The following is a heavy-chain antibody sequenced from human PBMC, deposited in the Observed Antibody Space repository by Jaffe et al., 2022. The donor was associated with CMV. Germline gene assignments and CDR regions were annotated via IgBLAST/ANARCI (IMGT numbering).Heavy chain of an antibody. J-gene: IGHJ4*02. D-gene: IGHD3-10*01. V-gene: IGHV3-33*01. Sequence: QVQLVESGGGVVQPGRSLRLSCAASGFTFSSYGMHWVRQAPGKGLEWVAVIWYDGSNKYYADSVKGRFTISRDNSKNTLYLQMNSLRAEDTAVYYCARDPTMVRGVTPDYWGQGTLVTVSS. CDR2: IWYDGSNK. CDR1: GFTFSSYG. CDR3: ARDPTMVRGVTPDY.